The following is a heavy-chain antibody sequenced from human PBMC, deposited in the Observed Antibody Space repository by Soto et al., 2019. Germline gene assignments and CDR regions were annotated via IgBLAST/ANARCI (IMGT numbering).Heavy chain of an antibody. CDR1: GFPFSNYA. Sequence: EVQLLESGCGLVQPGGSLRLSCADSGFPFSNYAMSWVRQAPGKGLEWVSNIGVGGGDRYYPESVKGRFTMSRDNSSDTLYLEMNRLRDEDTAVYYCARVRFGELGWGKGPLVTVSS. V-gene: IGHV3-23*01. CDR2: IGVGGGDR. D-gene: IGHD3-10*01. CDR3: ARVRFGELG. J-gene: IGHJ4*02.